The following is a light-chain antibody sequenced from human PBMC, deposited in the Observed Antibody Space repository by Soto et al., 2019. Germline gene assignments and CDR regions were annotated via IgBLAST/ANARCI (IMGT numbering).Light chain of an antibody. CDR3: QQYGSPPWT. J-gene: IGKJ1*01. Sequence: EIVLTQSPGTLSLSPGERATLSCRASQRVSNSWIAWYQHKPGQAPRPLIYGASSRAAGIPDRFSGGGSGTDFTLTITRLEPEDSAVFYCQQYGSPPWTFGQGTKVEIK. CDR1: QRVSNSW. V-gene: IGKV3-20*01. CDR2: GAS.